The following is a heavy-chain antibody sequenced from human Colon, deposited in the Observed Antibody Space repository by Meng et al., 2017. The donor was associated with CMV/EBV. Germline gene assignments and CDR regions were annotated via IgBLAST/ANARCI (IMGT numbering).Heavy chain of an antibody. V-gene: IGHV1-2*02. CDR2: IDPNSGDT. Sequence: ASVKVSCKASGYTFTNYYMHWVRQAPGQGLEWMGRIDPNSGDTNVAQNFQGRVSMTRDTSTTTAHMELTSLTSDDTALYYCAREGMSTPSAADSWGQGTLVTVSS. CDR1: GYTFTNYY. J-gene: IGHJ4*02. CDR3: AREGMSTPSAADS. D-gene: IGHD6-25*01.